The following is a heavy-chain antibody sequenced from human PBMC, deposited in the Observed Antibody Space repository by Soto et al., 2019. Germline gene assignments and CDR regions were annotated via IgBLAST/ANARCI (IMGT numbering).Heavy chain of an antibody. CDR2: ISAYNGNT. V-gene: IGHV1-18*01. Sequence: ASVKVSCKASGYTFTSYGISWVRQAPGQGLEWMGWISAYNGNTNYAQKLQGRVTMTTDTSTSTAYMGLRCLRSDDTAVYYCAGDLGFFIAAAGIGWFDPWGQGTLVTVSS. CDR1: GYTFTSYG. J-gene: IGHJ5*02. CDR3: AGDLGFFIAAAGIGWFDP. D-gene: IGHD6-13*01.